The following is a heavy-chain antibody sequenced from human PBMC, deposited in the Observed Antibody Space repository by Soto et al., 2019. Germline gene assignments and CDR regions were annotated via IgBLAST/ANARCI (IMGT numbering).Heavy chain of an antibody. CDR3: ARGYYDSSGYYWVFDY. D-gene: IGHD3-22*01. V-gene: IGHV3-30-3*01. Sequence: GGSLRLSCAASGFTFRSYSMHWVRQAPGKGLEWVAVISYDGSNKYYADSVKGRFTISRDNSKNTLYLQMNSLRAEDTAVYYCARGYYDSSGYYWVFDYWGQGTLVTVS. CDR1: GFTFRSYS. J-gene: IGHJ4*02. CDR2: ISYDGSNK.